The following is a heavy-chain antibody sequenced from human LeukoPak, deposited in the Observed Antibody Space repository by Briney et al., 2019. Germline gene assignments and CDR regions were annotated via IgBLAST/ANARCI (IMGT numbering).Heavy chain of an antibody. CDR1: GYTFTSYG. V-gene: IGHV1-18*01. CDR2: ISAYNGNT. J-gene: IGHJ4*02. D-gene: IGHD3-9*01. Sequence: ASVKVSCKASGYTFTSYGISWVRQAPGQGLEWMGWISAYNGNTNYAQKLQGRATMTTDTSTSIAYMELRSLRSDDTAVYYCAKANYDILTGYFEAFDYWGQRTLVTVSS. CDR3: AKANYDILTGYFEAFDY.